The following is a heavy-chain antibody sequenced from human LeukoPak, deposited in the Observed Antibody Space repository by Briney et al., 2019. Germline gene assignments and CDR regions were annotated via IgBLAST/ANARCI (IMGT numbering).Heavy chain of an antibody. V-gene: IGHV3-74*01. CDR3: ARGLSLDYDSYYFDY. CDR2: INSDGSST. CDR1: GFTFSSYW. D-gene: IGHD3-3*01. Sequence: GGSLRLSCAASGFTFSSYWMHWVRQARGKGLVWVSRINSDGSSTSYADSEKGRFTISRDNAKNTLYLQMNSLRAEDTAVYYCARGLSLDYDSYYFDYWGQGTLVTVSS. J-gene: IGHJ4*02.